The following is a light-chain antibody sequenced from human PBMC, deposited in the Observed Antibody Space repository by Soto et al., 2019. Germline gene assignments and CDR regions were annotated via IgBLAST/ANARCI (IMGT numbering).Light chain of an antibody. J-gene: IGKJ4*02. CDR1: QRVLFTTNNKIF. CDR2: WSS. V-gene: IGKV4-1*01. Sequence: DIVMTQSPDSLAVSIGERATINCKSSQRVLFTTNNKIFLAWYQKKPGQPPKLLTYWSSTRAPGVPDRFNAGGSGTDFTLTISSLQAEDVAVYYCQQYYSIPLTFGGGTRVELK. CDR3: QQYYSIPLT.